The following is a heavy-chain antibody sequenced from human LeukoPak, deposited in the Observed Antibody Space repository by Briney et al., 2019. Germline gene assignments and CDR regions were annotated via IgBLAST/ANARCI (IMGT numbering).Heavy chain of an antibody. Sequence: ASVKVSCKASGYTFTSYDMNWVRQATGQGLEWMGWMNPNSGNTGYAQKFQGRVTMTRNTSISTAYMELSSLRSEDTAVYYCARGLYYDSSGYYYDAFDIWGQGTMVTVSS. J-gene: IGHJ3*02. CDR2: MNPNSGNT. CDR1: GYTFTSYD. CDR3: ARGLYYDSSGYYYDAFDI. V-gene: IGHV1-8*01. D-gene: IGHD3-22*01.